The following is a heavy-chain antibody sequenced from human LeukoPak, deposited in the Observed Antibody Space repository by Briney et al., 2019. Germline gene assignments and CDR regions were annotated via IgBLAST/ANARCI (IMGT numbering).Heavy chain of an antibody. D-gene: IGHD5-18*01. CDR3: ARARYSYGFWSFDY. CDR1: GGSISSYY. V-gene: IGHV4-59*01. CDR2: IYYSGST. Sequence: PSETLSLTCTVSGGSISSYYWSWIRQPPGKGLEWIGYIYYSGSTNYNPSLKSRVTISVDTSKNQFSLKLSSVTAADTAVYYCARARYSYGFWSFDYWGQGTLVTVSS. J-gene: IGHJ4*02.